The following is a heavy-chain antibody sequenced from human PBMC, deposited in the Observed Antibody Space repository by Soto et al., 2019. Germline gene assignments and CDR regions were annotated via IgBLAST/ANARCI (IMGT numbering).Heavy chain of an antibody. V-gene: IGHV4-30-2*01. CDR1: GGSISSGTYS. D-gene: IGHD3-3*02. Sequence: SETLSLTCAVSGGSISSGTYSWSWIRQPPGKGLESIGYIYHIGASNYNPSLKSRVTMSVDGSKSQFSLNLTSVTAADTAVYYCARHIASPESVDYFDYWGRGTLVTGSA. CDR2: IYHIGAS. CDR3: ARHIASPESVDYFDY. J-gene: IGHJ4*02.